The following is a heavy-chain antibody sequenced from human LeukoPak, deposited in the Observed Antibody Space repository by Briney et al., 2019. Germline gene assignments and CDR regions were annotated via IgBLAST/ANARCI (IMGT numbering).Heavy chain of an antibody. CDR2: IYTSGST. CDR3: ARVRAYCGGGCYNPYYYYGMDV. J-gene: IGHJ6*02. D-gene: IGHD2-21*02. Sequence: SETLSLTCTVSGGSISSYYWSWIRQPAGKGLEWIGRIYTSGSTNYNPSLKSRVTMSVDTSKNQFSLKLSSVTAADTAVYYCARVRAYCGGGCYNPYYYYGMDVWGQGTTVTVSS. V-gene: IGHV4-4*07. CDR1: GGSISSYY.